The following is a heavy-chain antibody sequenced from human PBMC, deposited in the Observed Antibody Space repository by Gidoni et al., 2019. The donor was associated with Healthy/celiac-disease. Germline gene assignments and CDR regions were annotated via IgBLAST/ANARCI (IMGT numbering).Heavy chain of an antibody. D-gene: IGHD3-16*01. J-gene: IGHJ2*01. CDR3: TRDVSWADYWYFDL. Sequence: EVQLVESGGGLVQPGRSLRLSCTASGFTFVDYAMSWVRQAPGQGLEWVGFIRSKAYGGTTEYAASVKGRFTISRDDSKSIAYLQMNSLKTEDTAVYYCTRDVSWADYWYFDLWGRGTLVTVSS. CDR2: IRSKAYGGTT. CDR1: GFTFVDYA. V-gene: IGHV3-49*04.